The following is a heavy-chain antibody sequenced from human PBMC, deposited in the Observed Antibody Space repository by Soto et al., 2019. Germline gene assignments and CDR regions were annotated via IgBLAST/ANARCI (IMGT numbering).Heavy chain of an antibody. Sequence: PGGSLRLSCAASVFSFSDSGIHWVRQGSGKGLEWVGRIRTKSNSYATAYAASVKGRFTISRDDSEDMAYLQMNSLKTEDTAVYYCTRLHFIVEPGINYWGRGTLVTVSS. CDR3: TRLHFIVEPGINY. V-gene: IGHV3-73*01. J-gene: IGHJ4*02. CDR1: VFSFSDSG. CDR2: IRTKSNSYAT. D-gene: IGHD6-13*01.